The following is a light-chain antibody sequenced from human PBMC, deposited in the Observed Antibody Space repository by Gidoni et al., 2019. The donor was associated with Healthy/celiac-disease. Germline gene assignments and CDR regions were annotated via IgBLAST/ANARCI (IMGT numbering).Light chain of an antibody. CDR3: QQRSNWPG. V-gene: IGKV3-11*01. CDR1: QSVSSY. Sequence: EIVLTQSPATLSLSPGERATLSCRASQSVSSYLAWYQQKPGQAPRLLIYDASNRATGIPARFSGSGSGTDFTLTISSLEPEDFAVYYCQQRSNWPGFXGXTKVEIK. J-gene: IGKJ4*01. CDR2: DAS.